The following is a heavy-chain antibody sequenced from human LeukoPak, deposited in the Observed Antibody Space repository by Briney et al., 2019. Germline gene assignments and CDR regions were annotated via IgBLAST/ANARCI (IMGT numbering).Heavy chain of an antibody. J-gene: IGHJ4*02. CDR3: ANYYSSSYDIDY. D-gene: IGHD6-6*01. Sequence: SETLSLTXTVSGGSISSSSYYWGWIRQPPGKGLEWIGSIYYSGSTYYSPSLKSRVTLSVDTSKNQFSLKLSSVTAADTAVYYCANYYSSSYDIDYWGQGTLVTVSS. V-gene: IGHV4-39*01. CDR2: IYYSGST. CDR1: GGSISSSSYY.